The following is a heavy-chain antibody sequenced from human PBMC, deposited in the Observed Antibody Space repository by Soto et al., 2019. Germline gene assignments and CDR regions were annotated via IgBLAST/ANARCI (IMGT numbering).Heavy chain of an antibody. CDR1: GGTFSGHA. V-gene: IGHV1-69*06. CDR2: LIPLFGTT. D-gene: IGHD7-27*01. J-gene: IGHJ4*02. Sequence: QVQLVQSGAEVKKPGSSVKVSCEASGGTFSGHAISWVRQAPGQGPEWMGGLIPLFGTTQHAQNFQDRITIIADKSTSTAYMELTSLRFEDTAIYYCARGPNWGYRFDSWGQGTLVTVSS. CDR3: ARGPNWGYRFDS.